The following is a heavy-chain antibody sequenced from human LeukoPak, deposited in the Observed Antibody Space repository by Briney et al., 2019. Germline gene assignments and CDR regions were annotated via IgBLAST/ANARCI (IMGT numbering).Heavy chain of an antibody. CDR1: GGSFSGYS. D-gene: IGHD1-26*01. CDR3: ARAPGSYLDY. V-gene: IGHV4-34*01. Sequence: PSETLSLTCAIYGGSFSGYSWSWIRQPPGKGLEWIGEMNHSGSANYNRSLNSRVTISVDKSKNQFSLKLSSVTAADTAVYYCARAPGSYLDYWGQGTLVTVSS. J-gene: IGHJ4*02. CDR2: MNHSGSA.